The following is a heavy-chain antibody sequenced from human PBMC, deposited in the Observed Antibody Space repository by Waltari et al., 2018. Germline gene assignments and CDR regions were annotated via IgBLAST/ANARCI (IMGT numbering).Heavy chain of an antibody. D-gene: IGHD7-27*01. CDR2: IMSSSSYR. J-gene: IGHJ6*03. CDR3: AREQILGIRYMDV. CDR1: GFTFSSYS. Sequence: EVQLVESGGGLVKPGGSLRLSCAASGFTFSSYSMNWVRQGPGKGLEWDSSIMSSSSYRYYADSVKGRFTISRDNAKNSLYLQMNSLRAEDTAVYYCAREQILGIRYMDVWGKGTTVTVSS. V-gene: IGHV3-21*01.